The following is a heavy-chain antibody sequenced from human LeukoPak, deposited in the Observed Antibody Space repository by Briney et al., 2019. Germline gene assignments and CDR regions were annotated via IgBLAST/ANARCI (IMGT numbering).Heavy chain of an antibody. Sequence: GASLQISCKGSGYIFTSYWIGWVRPLPGKGLEWMGIIYPGDSDTRYSPSFQGQVTISADKSISTAYLQWSSLKASDTAMYYCARRDSSSEYNWFDPWGQGTLVTVSS. J-gene: IGHJ5*02. D-gene: IGHD6-13*01. V-gene: IGHV5-51*01. CDR2: IYPGDSDT. CDR3: ARRDSSSEYNWFDP. CDR1: GYIFTSYW.